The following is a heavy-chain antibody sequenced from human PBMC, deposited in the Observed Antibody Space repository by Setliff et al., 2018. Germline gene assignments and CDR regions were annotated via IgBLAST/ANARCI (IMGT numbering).Heavy chain of an antibody. Sequence: GGSLRLSCAASGYTSSSYAMTWVRQAPGKGLEWVSIISASGDTTYYADSVKGRFTISRDNSKNTLYLQMNSLRAEDTAVYYCVKDRYCSDASCSPDYFDYWGQGTLVTVSS. V-gene: IGHV3-23*01. D-gene: IGHD2-15*01. J-gene: IGHJ4*02. CDR3: VKDRYCSDASCSPDYFDY. CDR1: GYTSSSYA. CDR2: ISASGDTT.